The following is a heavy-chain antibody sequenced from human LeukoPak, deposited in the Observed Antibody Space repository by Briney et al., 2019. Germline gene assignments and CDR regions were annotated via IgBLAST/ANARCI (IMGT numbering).Heavy chain of an antibody. CDR2: IIPILGIA. V-gene: IGHV1-69*04. J-gene: IGHJ4*02. CDR3: ARDLGEEESYFDY. CDR1: GGTFSSYA. D-gene: IGHD3-10*01. Sequence: SVKVSCKASGGTFSSYAISWVRQAPGQGLEWMGRIIPILGIANYTQKFQGRVTITADKSTSTAYMELSSLRSEDTAVYYCARDLGEEESYFDYWGQGTLVTVSS.